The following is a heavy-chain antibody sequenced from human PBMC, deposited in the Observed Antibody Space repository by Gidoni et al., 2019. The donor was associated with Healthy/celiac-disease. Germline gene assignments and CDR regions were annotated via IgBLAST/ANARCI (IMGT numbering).Heavy chain of an antibody. CDR1: GYIFTGYY. CDR3: ARDDYGDYVEDYYYYYGMDV. D-gene: IGHD4-17*01. J-gene: IGHJ6*02. Sequence: QVQLVQSGAEVKKPGASVKVSCKASGYIFTGYYMHWVRQAPGQGLEWMGRINPSSGGTNNAQKFQGRVTMTRDTSISTAYMELSRLRSDDTAVYYCARDDYGDYVEDYYYYYGMDVWGQGTTVTVSS. V-gene: IGHV1-2*06. CDR2: INPSSGGT.